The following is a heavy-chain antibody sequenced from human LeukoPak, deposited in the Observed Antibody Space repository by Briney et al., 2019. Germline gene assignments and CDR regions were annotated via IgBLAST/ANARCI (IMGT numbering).Heavy chain of an antibody. CDR2: INHSGST. CDR3: ARGIPRGHYYDSSGYRFDY. J-gene: IGHJ4*02. V-gene: IGHV4-34*01. CDR1: GGSFSSYY. Sequence: SETLSLTCAVYGGSFSSYYWSWIRQPPGKGLEWIGEINHSGSTNYNPSLKSRVTISVDTSKNQFSLKLSSVTAADTAVYYCARGIPRGHYYDSSGYRFDYWGQGTLVTVSS. D-gene: IGHD3-22*01.